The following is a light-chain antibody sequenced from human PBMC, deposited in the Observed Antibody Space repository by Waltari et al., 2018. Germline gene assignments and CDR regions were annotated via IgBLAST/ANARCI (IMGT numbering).Light chain of an antibody. CDR2: GAS. Sequence: EIVLTQSPGTLSLSLGERATDSCRASQSVSRALAWYQQKPGQAPRLLIYGASARATGIRDRFSGSGSGTDFSLTISRLEPDDFAVYYWQNYLKLPVTFGQGTTVEI. V-gene: IGKV3-20*01. CDR3: QNYLKLPVT. J-gene: IGKJ1*01. CDR1: QSVSRA.